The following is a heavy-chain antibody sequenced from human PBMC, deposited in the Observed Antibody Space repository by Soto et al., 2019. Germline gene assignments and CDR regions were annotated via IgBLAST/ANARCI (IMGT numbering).Heavy chain of an antibody. CDR3: AKVKYYDSSGLIPYGMDV. J-gene: IGHJ6*02. CDR1: GFSFSVYA. CDR2: ISGSGAST. Sequence: ESGGGLVQPGESLRLSCAASGFSFSVYAMSWVRQAPGKGLEWVSVISGSGASTYYADSAKGRFTISRDNSRNTLSLQVNSLRADDTAVYYCAKVKYYDSSGLIPYGMDVWGQGTTVTVSS. V-gene: IGHV3-23*01. D-gene: IGHD3-22*01.